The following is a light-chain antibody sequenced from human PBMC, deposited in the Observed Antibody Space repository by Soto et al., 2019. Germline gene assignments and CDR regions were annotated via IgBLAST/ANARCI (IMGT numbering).Light chain of an antibody. Sequence: QLVLTQPLSVSGAPGQRVTISCTESSSNIGAGYDVHWYQQLPGTAPKLLIYGNSNRPSGVPDRFSGSKSGTSASLAITGLQAEDEADYYCQSYDSSLSGGVFGGGTKLTVL. J-gene: IGLJ3*02. CDR2: GNS. CDR3: QSYDSSLSGGV. CDR1: SSNIGAGYD. V-gene: IGLV1-40*01.